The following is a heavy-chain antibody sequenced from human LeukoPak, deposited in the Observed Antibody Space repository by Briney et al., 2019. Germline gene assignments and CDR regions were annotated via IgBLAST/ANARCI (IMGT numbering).Heavy chain of an antibody. Sequence: PGGSLRLSCAASGFTFSSYEMNWVCQAPGKGVEWVSYISSSGSTIYYADSVKGRFTISRDNAKNSLYLQMNSLRAEDTAVYYCARDLSSSWYGPFDYWGQGTLVTVSS. CDR3: ARDLSSSWYGPFDY. D-gene: IGHD6-13*01. CDR2: ISSSGSTI. V-gene: IGHV3-48*03. J-gene: IGHJ4*02. CDR1: GFTFSSYE.